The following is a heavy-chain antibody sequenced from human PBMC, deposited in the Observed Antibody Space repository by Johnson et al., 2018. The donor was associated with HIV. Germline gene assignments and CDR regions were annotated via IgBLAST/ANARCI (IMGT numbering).Heavy chain of an antibody. V-gene: IGHV3-30-3*02. J-gene: IGHJ3*02. CDR2: ISYDGSNK. Sequence: QMHLVESGGGVVQPGGSLRLSCAASGFTFSSNAMHWVRQAPGKGLDWVAVISYDGSNKDYADSVKGRFTISRDNSKNTLYVQMNSLRDEDTAVYYCAMERMGGFDMWGQGTMVTVSS. D-gene: IGHD1-26*01. CDR3: AMERMGGFDM. CDR1: GFTFSSNA.